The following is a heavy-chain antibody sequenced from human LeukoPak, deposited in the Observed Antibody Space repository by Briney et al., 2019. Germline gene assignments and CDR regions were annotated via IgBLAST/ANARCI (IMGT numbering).Heavy chain of an antibody. CDR3: ARYGSIGD. Sequence: PGGSLRLSCAASGFTFSSTWMSWVRQAPGKGLEWVANIKEDGSAKNYVDSVKGRFTISRDNAENSLYLQMSSLRVEDTSVYYCARYGSIGDLGQGTLVTASS. CDR1: GFTFSSTW. J-gene: IGHJ4*02. D-gene: IGHD6-6*01. CDR2: IKEDGSAK. V-gene: IGHV3-7*01.